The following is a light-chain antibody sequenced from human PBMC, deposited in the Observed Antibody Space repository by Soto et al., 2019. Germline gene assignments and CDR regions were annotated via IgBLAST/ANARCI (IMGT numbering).Light chain of an antibody. CDR2: LAS. CDR1: RGVSSK. J-gene: IGKJ4*01. V-gene: IGKV3-15*01. Sequence: EIVMTQSPAILSVSPGESATLSCRASRGVSSKLAWDQQKPGQAPSLLIYLASTRATGIPARFTGSGSGTEFTLTISSLQSEDFAVYYCLQYNEWPLTFGGGTKVEIK. CDR3: LQYNEWPLT.